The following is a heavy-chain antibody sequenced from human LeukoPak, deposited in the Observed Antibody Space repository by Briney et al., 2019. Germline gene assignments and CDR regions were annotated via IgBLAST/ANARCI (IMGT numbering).Heavy chain of an antibody. J-gene: IGHJ5*02. D-gene: IGHD3-3*01. CDR1: GGSFSGYY. CDR2: INHSGST. CDR3: ARRNSITIFGVLIEGWFDP. Sequence: SETLSLTCAVYGGSFSGYYWSLIRQPPGKGLEWIGEINHSGSTNYNPSLKSRVTISVDTSKNQFSLKLSSVTAADTAVYYCARRNSITIFGVLIEGWFDPWGQGTLVTVSS. V-gene: IGHV4-34*01.